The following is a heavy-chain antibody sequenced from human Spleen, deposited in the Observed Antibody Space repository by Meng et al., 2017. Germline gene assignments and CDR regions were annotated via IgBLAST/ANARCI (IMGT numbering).Heavy chain of an antibody. CDR1: GGSFSDYY. J-gene: IGHJ4*02. D-gene: IGHD4-11*01. CDR3: ARGPTTMAHDFDY. Sequence: QVQLQQWGAGLLKPPGTPSLTCVVSGGSFSDYYWSWIRQPPGKGLEWIGEINHSGSTNYNPSLESRATISVDTSQNTLSLKLSSVTAADSAVYYCARGPTTMAHDFDYWGQGTLVTVSS. CDR2: INHSGST. V-gene: IGHV4-34*01.